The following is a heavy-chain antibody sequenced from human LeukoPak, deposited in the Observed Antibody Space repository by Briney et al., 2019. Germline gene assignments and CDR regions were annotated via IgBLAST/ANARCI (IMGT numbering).Heavy chain of an antibody. D-gene: IGHD6-19*01. V-gene: IGHV1-3*03. CDR3: ARAGEVYNSGSYLEY. CDR1: GYTFTSYA. J-gene: IGHJ4*02. Sequence: ASVKVSCKASGYTFTSYAMHWVRQAPGQRLEWMGWINAGNGNTKYSQEFQGRVTITRDTSASTAYMELSSLRSEDTAVYYCARAGEVYNSGSYLEYWGQGTLVTVSS. CDR2: INAGNGNT.